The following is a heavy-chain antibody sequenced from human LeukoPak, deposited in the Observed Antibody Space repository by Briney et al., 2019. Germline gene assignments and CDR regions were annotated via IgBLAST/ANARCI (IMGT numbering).Heavy chain of an antibody. V-gene: IGHV1-2*02. J-gene: IGHJ6*03. D-gene: IGHD3-22*01. CDR2: INPNSGGT. Sequence: GASVKVSCKASGYTFTGYYMHWVRQAPGQGLEWMGWINPNSGGTNYAQKFQGRVTMTRDTSISTAYMELSRLRSDDTAVYYCARYYYDSSGYHYYYYYYMDVWGKGTTVTVSS. CDR1: GYTFTGYY. CDR3: ARYYYDSSGYHYYYYYYMDV.